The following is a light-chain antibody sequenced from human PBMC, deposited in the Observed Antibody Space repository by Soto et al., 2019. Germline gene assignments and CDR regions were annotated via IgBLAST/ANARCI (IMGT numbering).Light chain of an antibody. Sequence: EILLTQSPATLSVSPGERATLSCRASHSIRNSMAWIQQKPGQAPRLLIYDTSTRATDIPARFSGSGSGTEFTLTISSLQSEDFAVYYCQQYQNWPRTFGQGTKVEIK. CDR2: DTS. V-gene: IGKV3-15*01. CDR3: QQYQNWPRT. CDR1: HSIRNS. J-gene: IGKJ1*01.